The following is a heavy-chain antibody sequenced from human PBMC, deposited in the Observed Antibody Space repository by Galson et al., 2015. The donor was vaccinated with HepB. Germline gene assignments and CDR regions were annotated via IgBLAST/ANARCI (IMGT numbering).Heavy chain of an antibody. Sequence: ETLSLTCAVSGGSISSSNWWSWVRQPPGKGLEWIGEIYHSGSTNYNPSLKSRVTISVDKSKNQFSLKLSSVTAADTAVYYCARDHRNYDFWSGPAYYYYGMDVWGQGTTVTVSS. CDR2: IYHSGST. CDR3: ARDHRNYDFWSGPAYYYYGMDV. V-gene: IGHV4-4*02. J-gene: IGHJ6*02. D-gene: IGHD3-3*01. CDR1: GGSISSSNW.